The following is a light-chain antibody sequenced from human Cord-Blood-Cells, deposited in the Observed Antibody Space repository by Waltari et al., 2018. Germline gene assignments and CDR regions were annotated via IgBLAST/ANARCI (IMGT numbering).Light chain of an antibody. CDR1: QDISNY. V-gene: IGKV1-33*01. CDR3: QQYDNLPLT. CDR2: DES. J-gene: IGKJ4*01. Sequence: DIQMTQSPSSLSASVGDRVTITCKASQDISNYLNWYQQKPGKTPKLLIYDESNLETGVPSRFSGSGSGTDFTFTISSLQPEDIATYYCQQYDNLPLTFGGGTKVEIK.